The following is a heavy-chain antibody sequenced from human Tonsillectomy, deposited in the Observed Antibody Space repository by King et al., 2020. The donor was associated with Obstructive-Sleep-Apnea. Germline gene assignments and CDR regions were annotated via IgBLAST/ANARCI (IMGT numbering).Heavy chain of an antibody. CDR3: ARWGLKRDCSGGSCSLP. V-gene: IGHV4-39*07. J-gene: IGHJ5*02. Sequence: QLQESGPGLVKPSETLSLTCTVSGGSISSSSYYWGWIRQPPGKGLEWIGSIYYSGSTYYNPSLKSRVTISVDTSKNQFSLKLSSVTAADTAMYYCARWGLKRDCSGGSCSLPWGQGTLVTVSS. D-gene: IGHD2-15*01. CDR2: IYYSGST. CDR1: GGSISSSSYY.